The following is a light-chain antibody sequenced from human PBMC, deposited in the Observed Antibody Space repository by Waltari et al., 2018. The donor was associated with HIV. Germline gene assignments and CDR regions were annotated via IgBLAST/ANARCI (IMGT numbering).Light chain of an antibody. CDR3: GAWDSSLSAVV. V-gene: IGLV1-51*02. Sequence: QSVLTQPPSVSAAPGQKVPISCSASSFTIAIDYVSWYQQLPGTAPKLLIYDTDKRPSGIPDRFSGSQSGASASLGITGLQTGDEADYYCGAWDSSLSAVVFGGGTKLTVL. J-gene: IGLJ3*02. CDR1: SFTIAIDY. CDR2: DTD.